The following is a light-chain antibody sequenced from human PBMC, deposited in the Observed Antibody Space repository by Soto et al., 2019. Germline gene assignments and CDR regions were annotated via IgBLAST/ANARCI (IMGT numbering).Light chain of an antibody. J-gene: IGKJ1*01. CDR3: QQYSTFPRT. CDR2: KAS. CDR1: QSISSW. Sequence: DIQMTQSPSTLSASVGDRVTITCRASQSISSWLAWYQQKPGTAPKLLIYKASSLESGVPSRFSGSGSGTEFTLTISSLQPDDFATFYCQQYSTFPRTFGQGTKVDNK. V-gene: IGKV1-5*03.